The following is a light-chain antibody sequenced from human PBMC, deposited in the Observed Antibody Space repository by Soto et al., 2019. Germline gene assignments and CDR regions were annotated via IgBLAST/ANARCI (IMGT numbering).Light chain of an antibody. CDR3: QQYSSTFWT. CDR2: GAS. Sequence: EIVLTQSPGTLSLSPGERTTLSCRASQSISSSYLAWYQQKPGQAPRLLVYGASSRATGIPDRFSGSGSGTVFTLTISRLEPEDFALYYGQQYSSTFWTLGQGTKVEIK. J-gene: IGKJ1*01. V-gene: IGKV3-20*01. CDR1: QSISSSY.